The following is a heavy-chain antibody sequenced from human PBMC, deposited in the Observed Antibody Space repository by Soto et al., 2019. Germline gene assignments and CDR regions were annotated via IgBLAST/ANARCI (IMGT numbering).Heavy chain of an antibody. CDR2: INAGNGNT. CDR3: ARGGTAVAGIATGPVDY. Sequence: GASVKVSCKASGYTFTSYAMHWVRQAPGQRFEWMGWINAGNGNTKYSQKFQGRVTITRDTSASTAYMELSSLRSEDTAVYYCARGGTAVAGIATGPVDYWGQGTLVTVSS. V-gene: IGHV1-3*01. J-gene: IGHJ4*02. CDR1: GYTFTSYA. D-gene: IGHD6-19*01.